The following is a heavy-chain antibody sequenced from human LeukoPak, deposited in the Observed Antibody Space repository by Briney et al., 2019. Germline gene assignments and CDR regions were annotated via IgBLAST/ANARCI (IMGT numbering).Heavy chain of an antibody. J-gene: IGHJ4*02. V-gene: IGHV4-59*01. CDR1: GGSISSYY. CDR2: IYYSGST. Sequence: PSETLSLTCTVSGGSISSYYWSWIRQPPGKRLEWIGYIYYSGSTNYNPSLKSRVTISVDTSKNQFSLKLSSVTAADTAVYYCARVPDYCSSTSCYAAGGDYWGQGTLVTVSS. CDR3: ARVPDYCSSTSCYAAGGDY. D-gene: IGHD2-2*01.